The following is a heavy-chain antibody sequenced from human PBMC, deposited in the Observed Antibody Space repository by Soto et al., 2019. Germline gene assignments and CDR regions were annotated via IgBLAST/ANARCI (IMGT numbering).Heavy chain of an antibody. CDR3: AVDTMVRGVITYFDY. J-gene: IGHJ4*02. CDR2: INAGNGNT. CDR1: GYTFTSYA. V-gene: IGHV1-3*01. D-gene: IGHD3-10*01. Sequence: ASVKVSCKASGYTFTSYAMHWVRQAPGQRLEWMGWINAGNGNTKYSQKFQGRVTITRDTSASTAYMELSSLGSEDTAVYYCAVDTMVRGVITYFDYWGQGTLVTVSS.